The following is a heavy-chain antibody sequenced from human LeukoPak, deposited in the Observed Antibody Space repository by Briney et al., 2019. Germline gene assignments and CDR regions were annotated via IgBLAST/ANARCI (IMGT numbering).Heavy chain of an antibody. D-gene: IGHD2-2*01. CDR1: GGSISSSSYY. V-gene: IGHV4-39*01. Sequence: SETLSLTCTVSGGSISSSSYYWGWIRQPPGKGLEWIGSIYYSGSTYYNPSLKSRVTISVDTSKNQFSLKLSSVTAADTAVYYCARRGKEYCSSTSCYSYAFDIWGQGTMVTVSS. J-gene: IGHJ3*02. CDR3: ARRGKEYCSSTSCYSYAFDI. CDR2: IYYSGST.